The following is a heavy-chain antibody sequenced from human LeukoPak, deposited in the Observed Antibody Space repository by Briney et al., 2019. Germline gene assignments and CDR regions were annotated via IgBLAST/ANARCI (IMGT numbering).Heavy chain of an antibody. D-gene: IGHD1-26*01. CDR3: AREWELLSLDY. CDR1: GFTASSNY. J-gene: IGHJ4*02. CDR2: INTDGSST. Sequence: GGSLRLSCAASGFTASSNYMSWVRQAPGKGLVWVSRINTDGSSTMYADSVKGRFTISRDNAKSTLYLQMNSLRAEDTAMYYCAREWELLSLDYWGQGTLVTVSS. V-gene: IGHV3-74*03.